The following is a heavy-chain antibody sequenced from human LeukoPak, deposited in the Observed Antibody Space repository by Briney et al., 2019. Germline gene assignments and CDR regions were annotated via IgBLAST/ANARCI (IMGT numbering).Heavy chain of an antibody. V-gene: IGHV4-4*02. J-gene: IGHJ4*02. CDR3: AGLVGRYSSGLYYYYFDY. D-gene: IGHD3-22*01. Sequence: SGTLSLTCTVSGDSINSLDLWSWVRQPPGKGLEWIGEKYLSGTTHSNPPVKSRVTISIDKSKNQFFLNLSSVTAADTAVYYCAGLVGRYSSGLYYYYFDYWGQGTLVTVSS. CDR2: KYLSGTT. CDR1: GDSINSLDL.